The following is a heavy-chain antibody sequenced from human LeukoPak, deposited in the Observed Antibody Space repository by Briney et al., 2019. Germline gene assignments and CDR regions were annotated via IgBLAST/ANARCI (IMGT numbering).Heavy chain of an antibody. CDR2: IYYSGST. Sequence: SETLSLTCTVSGGSISSYYWSWIRPPPGKGLEWSGYIYYSGSTNYNPSLKSRVTISVDTSKNQFSLKLSSVTAADTAVYYCARQGWYYYDSRGFDPWGQGTLVTVSS. J-gene: IGHJ5*02. V-gene: IGHV4-59*08. CDR1: GGSISSYY. D-gene: IGHD3-22*01. CDR3: ARQGWYYYDSRGFDP.